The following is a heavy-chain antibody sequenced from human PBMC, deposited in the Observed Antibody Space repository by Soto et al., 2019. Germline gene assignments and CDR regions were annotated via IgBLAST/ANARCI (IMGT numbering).Heavy chain of an antibody. V-gene: IGHV4-31*03. CDR1: GGSISSGGYF. CDR3: AREPSI. CDR2: LCYSGGT. Sequence: QVQLQESGPGLVKPSQTLSLTCTVSGGSISSGGYFWNRIRQHPGKGLEWIGYLCYSGGTYYNPSLKRRFTISVDTSKNQFSLKLSSVTAADPAVYYCAREPSIWGQGTLVTVST. J-gene: IGHJ4*02.